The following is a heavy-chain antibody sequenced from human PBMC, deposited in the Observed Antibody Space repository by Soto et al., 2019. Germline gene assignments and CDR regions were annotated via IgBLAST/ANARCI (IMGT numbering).Heavy chain of an antibody. J-gene: IGHJ4*02. Sequence: SETLSLTCNVTGGSITNSRYYWVWVRQPPERGLEWIGAVSSSGKTFYIPSLESRVAITSDASKNGFSLSLTSVTAADTAVYYCARYSETALVTGFDCWGQGIRVTVSS. V-gene: IGHV4-39*02. CDR2: VSSSGKT. CDR3: ARYSETALVTGFDC. D-gene: IGHD2-8*02. CDR1: GGSITNSRYY.